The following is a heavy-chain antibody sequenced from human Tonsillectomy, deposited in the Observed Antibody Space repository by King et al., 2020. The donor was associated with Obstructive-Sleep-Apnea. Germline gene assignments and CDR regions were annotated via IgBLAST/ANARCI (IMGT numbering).Heavy chain of an antibody. Sequence: QVQLQQSGPGLVKPSGTLSLTCAVSGGSINSSYWWSWVRQPPGKGLEWIGEIYHSGSTNYNPSLKSRVTISTDKSKNQFSLKLTSVTAADTAVYYCARDFEGFLEYWGQGTLVTVSS. CDR3: ARDFEGFLEY. CDR2: IYHSGST. V-gene: IGHV4-4*02. J-gene: IGHJ4*02. D-gene: IGHD3-9*01. CDR1: GGSINSSYW.